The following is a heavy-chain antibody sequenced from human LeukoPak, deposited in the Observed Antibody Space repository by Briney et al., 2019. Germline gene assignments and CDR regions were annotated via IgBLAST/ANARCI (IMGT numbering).Heavy chain of an antibody. V-gene: IGHV4-34*01. Sequence: SETLSLTCAVYGGSFSGYYWSWIRQPPGKGLEWIGEINHSGSTNYNPSLKSRVTISVDTSKNQFSLKLSSVTAADTAVYYCARSAYYDYVWGSYRYTVLDYWGQGTLVTVSS. D-gene: IGHD3-16*02. CDR3: ARSAYYDYVWGSYRYTVLDY. CDR1: GGSFSGYY. CDR2: INHSGST. J-gene: IGHJ4*02.